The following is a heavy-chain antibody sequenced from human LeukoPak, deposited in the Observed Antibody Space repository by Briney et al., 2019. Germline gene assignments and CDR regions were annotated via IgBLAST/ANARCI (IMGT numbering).Heavy chain of an antibody. CDR1: GYTLTELS. V-gene: IGHV1-24*01. J-gene: IGHJ4*02. Sequence: ASVKVSCKVSGYTLTELSMHWVRQAPGKGLEWMGGFDPEDGATIYAQKFQGRVTMTEDTSTDTAYMELTSLRSEDTALYYCATMNNWNDYPYWGQGTLVTVSS. D-gene: IGHD1-20*01. CDR2: FDPEDGAT. CDR3: ATMNNWNDYPY.